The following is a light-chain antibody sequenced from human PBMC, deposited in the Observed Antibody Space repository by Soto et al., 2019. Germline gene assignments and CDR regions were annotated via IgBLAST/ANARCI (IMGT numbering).Light chain of an antibody. J-gene: IGLJ1*01. Sequence: QAVVTQEPSLTVSPGGTVTLTCASSTGAVTSGYYPNWFQQKPGQAPRPLIYSTSNKHSWTPARFSGSLLGGKAALTLSGVQREDEAEYYCLLYYGGADVFGTGTKLTVL. CDR3: LLYYGGADV. CDR2: STS. CDR1: TGAVTSGYY. V-gene: IGLV7-43*01.